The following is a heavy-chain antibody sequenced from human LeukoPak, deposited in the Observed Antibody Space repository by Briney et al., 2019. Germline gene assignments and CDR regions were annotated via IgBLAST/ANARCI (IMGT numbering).Heavy chain of an antibody. V-gene: IGHV4-59*05. J-gene: IGHJ5*02. CDR2: IYYSGNT. D-gene: IGHD2-2*01. CDR1: GGSISSYY. CDR3: AGVVPAAPRFDP. Sequence: PSETLSLTCTVSGGSISSYYWSWIRQPPGKGLEWIGSIYYSGNTYYNASLKSRVTISVGTSKNQFSLKLTSVTAADTAVYYCAGVVPAAPRFDPWGQGTLVTVSS.